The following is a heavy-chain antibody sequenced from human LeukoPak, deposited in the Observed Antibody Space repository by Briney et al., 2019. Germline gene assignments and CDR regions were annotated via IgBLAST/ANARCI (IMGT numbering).Heavy chain of an antibody. CDR1: GESFSGYY. Sequence: SETLSLTCAVYGESFSGYYWTWIRQPPGKGLEWIGEINHSGSINYNPSLKSRVAMSVDTSKNQFSLKLNSVTAADTAVYYCASLSHWGQGTLVTVSS. CDR3: ASLSH. CDR2: INHSGSI. J-gene: IGHJ4*02. V-gene: IGHV4-34*01.